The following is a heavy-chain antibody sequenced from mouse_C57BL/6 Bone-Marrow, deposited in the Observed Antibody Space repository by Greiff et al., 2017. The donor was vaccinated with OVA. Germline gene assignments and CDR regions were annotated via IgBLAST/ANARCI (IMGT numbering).Heavy chain of an antibody. Sequence: EVHLVESGGGLVQPGGSLSLSCAASGFTFTDYYMSWVRQPPGKALEWLGFIRNKANGYTTEYSASVKGRFTISRDNSQSILYLQMNALRAEDSATYYCASSYGSSSYFDYWGQGTTLTVSA. CDR1: GFTFTDYY. D-gene: IGHD1-1*01. CDR3: ASSYGSSSYFDY. J-gene: IGHJ2*01. CDR2: IRNKANGYTT. V-gene: IGHV7-3*01.